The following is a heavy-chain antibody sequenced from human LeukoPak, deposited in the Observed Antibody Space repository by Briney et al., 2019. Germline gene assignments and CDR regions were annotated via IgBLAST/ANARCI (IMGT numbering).Heavy chain of an antibody. J-gene: IGHJ4*02. D-gene: IGHD3-3*01. CDR3: ARVGAYYDSWSGYDY. V-gene: IGHV3-66*01. CDR1: GFTFSSNY. CDR2: IYSGGST. Sequence: GGSLRLSCAASGFTFSSNYMSWVRQAPGKGLEWVSVIYSGGSTYYADSVKGRFTISRDNSKNTLYLQMNSLRAEDTAVYYCARVGAYYDSWSGYDYWGQGTLVTVSS.